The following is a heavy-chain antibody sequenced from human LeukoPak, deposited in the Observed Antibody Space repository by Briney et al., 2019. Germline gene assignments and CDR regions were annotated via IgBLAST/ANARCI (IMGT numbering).Heavy chain of an antibody. CDR3: ARVIPQKWELPGKWFDP. CDR2: IYGDNGDT. CDR1: GYSFSSYA. V-gene: IGHV1-3*01. Sequence: ASVKVSCKASGYSFSSYAMNWVRQAPGQRLEWMGWIYGDNGDTKYSQEFQGRVTITRDTSASTAYMELRSLRSDDTAVYYCARVIPQKWELPGKWFDPWGQGTLVTVSS. J-gene: IGHJ5*02. D-gene: IGHD1-26*01.